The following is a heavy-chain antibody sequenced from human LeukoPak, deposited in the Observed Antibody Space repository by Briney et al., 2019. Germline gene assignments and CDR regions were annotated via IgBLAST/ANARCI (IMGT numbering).Heavy chain of an antibody. CDR2: INDLGTT. Sequence: PSETLSLTCAVYGESFSGYYWSWIRQPPGKGLEWIGEINDLGTTNYNPSLKSRVTISVDTSKNQFSLKLSSVTAADTAVYYCAGGASCGGDCYWEDYYYYGTDVWGQGTTVTVSS. CDR3: AGGASCGGDCYWEDYYYYGTDV. V-gene: IGHV4-34*01. CDR1: GESFSGYY. J-gene: IGHJ6*02. D-gene: IGHD2-21*02.